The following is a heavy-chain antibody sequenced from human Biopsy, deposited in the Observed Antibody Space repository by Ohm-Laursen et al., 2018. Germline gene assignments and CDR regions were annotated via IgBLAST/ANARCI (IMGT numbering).Heavy chain of an antibody. Sequence: TLSLTWAVFGGSFSGYYWSWICQPPGKGLEWIGEINHSGSTNNNPSLKSRVTISVDTSKNQFSLRLNSVTAADTAVYYCARATNSTGWPYYYFYGMDVWGQGTTVTVSS. CDR2: INHSGST. CDR3: ARATNSTGWPYYYFYGMDV. D-gene: IGHD2/OR15-2a*01. CDR1: GGSFSGYY. V-gene: IGHV4-34*01. J-gene: IGHJ6*02.